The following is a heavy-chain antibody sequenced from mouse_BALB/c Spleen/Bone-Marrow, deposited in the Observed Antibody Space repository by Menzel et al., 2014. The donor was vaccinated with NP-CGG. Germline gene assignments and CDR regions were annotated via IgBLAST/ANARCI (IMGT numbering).Heavy chain of an antibody. CDR3: ARNSRIYYDYEGYAMDY. V-gene: IGHV2-2*02. Sequence: VQLQESGPGLVQPSQSLSITCTVSGFSLTTYGVHWVRQSPGKGLEWLGVIWSGGNTDYNAAFISRLSISKDNSKSQVFFKMNRLQANDTAIYYCARNSRIYYDYEGYAMDYWGQGTSVTVSS. CDR2: IWSGGNT. CDR1: GFSLTTYG. J-gene: IGHJ4*01. D-gene: IGHD2-4*01.